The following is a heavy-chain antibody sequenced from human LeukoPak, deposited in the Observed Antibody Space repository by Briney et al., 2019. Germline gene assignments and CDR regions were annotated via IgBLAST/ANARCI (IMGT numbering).Heavy chain of an antibody. V-gene: IGHV4-38-2*02. CDR2: IYHSGST. J-gene: IGHJ4*02. Sequence: SETLSLTCTVSGYSISSGYYWGWIRQPPGKGLEWIGSIYHSGSTYYNPSLKSRVTISVDTSKNQFSLKLSSVTAADTAVYYCASSVDTSMVNYWGQGTLVTVSS. CDR1: GYSISSGYY. CDR3: ASSVDTSMVNY. D-gene: IGHD5-18*01.